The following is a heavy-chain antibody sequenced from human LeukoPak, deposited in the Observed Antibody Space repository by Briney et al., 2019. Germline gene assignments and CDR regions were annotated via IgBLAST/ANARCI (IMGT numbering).Heavy chain of an antibody. CDR3: ATDQKWELGY. CDR1: GFTFSSYA. J-gene: IGHJ4*02. V-gene: IGHV3-64*01. Sequence: GGSLRLSCAASGFTFSSYAMHWVRQAPGKGLEYVSAISSNGGSTYYANSVKGRFTISRDNSKNTLYLQMNSLRAEDTAVYYCATDQKWELGYWGQGTLVTVSS. CDR2: ISSNGGST. D-gene: IGHD1-26*01.